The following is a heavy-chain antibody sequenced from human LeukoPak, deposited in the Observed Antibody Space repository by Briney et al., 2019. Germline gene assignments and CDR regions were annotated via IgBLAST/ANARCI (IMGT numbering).Heavy chain of an antibody. CDR2: MNPNIGKT. Sequence: ASVKVSCKASRYSFTSYDIAWVRQAPGQGLEWMGWMNPNIGKTGYAQKFQGRVTMTRNTSITTAYMDLSSLRSEDTAVYYCARSSRARYDAFDIWGQGTMVTVSS. V-gene: IGHV1-8*01. J-gene: IGHJ3*02. D-gene: IGHD2-2*01. CDR3: ARSSRARYDAFDI. CDR1: RYSFTSYD.